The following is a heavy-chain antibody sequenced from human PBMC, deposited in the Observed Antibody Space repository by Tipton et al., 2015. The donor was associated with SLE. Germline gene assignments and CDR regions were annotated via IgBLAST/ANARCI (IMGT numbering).Heavy chain of an antibody. CDR1: GGSISSHY. CDR2: INHSGST. Sequence: GLVKPSETLSLTCTVSGGSISSHYWSWIRQPPGKGLAWIGEINHSGSTNYNPSLKSRVTISVDTSKNQFSLKLSSVTAADTAVYYCARLRAVFGVVTRRNNWFDPWGQGTLVTVSS. J-gene: IGHJ5*02. V-gene: IGHV4-34*01. CDR3: ARLRAVFGVVTRRNNWFDP. D-gene: IGHD3-3*01.